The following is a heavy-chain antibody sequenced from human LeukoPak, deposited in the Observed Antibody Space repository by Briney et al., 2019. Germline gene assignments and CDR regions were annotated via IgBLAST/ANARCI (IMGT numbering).Heavy chain of an antibody. D-gene: IGHD5-18*01. Sequence: PSETLSLTCTVSGGSISSGDYYWSWIRQPPGKGLEWIGYIYYSGSTNYNPSLESRVTMSVDTSKNQFSLKLRSVTAADTAVYYCARPGVGSGRYGAFDTWGQGTMVTVSS. CDR1: GGSISSGDYY. V-gene: IGHV4-61*08. CDR3: ARPGVGSGRYGAFDT. CDR2: IYYSGST. J-gene: IGHJ3*02.